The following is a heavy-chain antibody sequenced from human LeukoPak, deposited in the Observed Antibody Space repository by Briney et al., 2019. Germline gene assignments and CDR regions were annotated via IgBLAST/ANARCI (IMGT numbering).Heavy chain of an antibody. Sequence: SQILFFTCTVSFASITNDEYYWSWIRQHPGGCLEWIGYIYFSGCTYYYPTLKSRASVSVDTSKSHSSLRLTSVTAADTAVYYCARRAPFSNWFDPWGQGTLVIVSS. CDR2: IYFSGCT. D-gene: IGHD2-2*01. CDR3: ARRAPFSNWFDP. CDR1: FASITNDEYY. V-gene: IGHV4-31*03. J-gene: IGHJ5*02.